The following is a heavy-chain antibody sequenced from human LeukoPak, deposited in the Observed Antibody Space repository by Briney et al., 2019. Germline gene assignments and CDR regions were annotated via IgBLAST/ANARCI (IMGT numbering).Heavy chain of an antibody. Sequence: PGGSLRLSCAASGFTVSSNYMSWVRQAPGKGLEWVSVIYSGGSTYYADSVKGRFTISRDNSKNTLYLQMNSLRAEDTAEYYCARGHNFGRLHPFDYWGQGTLVTVSS. CDR3: ARGHNFGRLHPFDY. CDR1: GFTVSSNY. CDR2: IYSGGST. V-gene: IGHV3-66*01. J-gene: IGHJ4*02. D-gene: IGHD3-9*01.